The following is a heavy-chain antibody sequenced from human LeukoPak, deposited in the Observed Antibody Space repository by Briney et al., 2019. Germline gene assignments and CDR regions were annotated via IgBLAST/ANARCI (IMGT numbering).Heavy chain of an antibody. D-gene: IGHD3-10*01. CDR3: ARGPLWFYFDY. CDR2: IYYSGST. CDR1: GGSVSSGSYY. J-gene: IGHJ4*02. V-gene: IGHV4-61*01. Sequence: SETLSFTCTVSGGSVSSGSYYWSWIRQPPGKGLEWIGYIYYSGSTNYNPSLKSRVTISVDTSKNQFSLKLSSVTAADTAVYYCARGPLWFYFDYWGQGTLVTVSS.